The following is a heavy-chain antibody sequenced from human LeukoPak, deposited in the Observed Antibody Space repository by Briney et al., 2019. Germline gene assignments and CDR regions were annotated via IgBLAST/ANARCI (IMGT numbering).Heavy chain of an antibody. CDR3: TRVDEGSGYYWHDAFDI. Sequence: GGSLRLSCTASGFTFGDYAMSWFRQAPGKGLEWVGFIRSKAYGGTTEYAASVKGRFTISRDDSKSIAYLQMNSLKTEDTAVYYCTRVDEGSGYYWHDAFDIWGQGTMVTVSS. CDR2: IRSKAYGGTT. CDR1: GFTFGDYA. J-gene: IGHJ3*02. D-gene: IGHD3-22*01. V-gene: IGHV3-49*03.